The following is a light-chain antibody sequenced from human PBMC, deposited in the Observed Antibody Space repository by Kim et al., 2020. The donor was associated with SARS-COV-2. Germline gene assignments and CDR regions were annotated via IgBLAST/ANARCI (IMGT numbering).Light chain of an antibody. CDR2: AAS. CDR3: QQLNSYPQT. V-gene: IGKV1-9*01. CDR1: QGISSY. Sequence: DIQLTQSPSFLSASVGDRVTITCRASQGISSYLAWYQQKPGKAPKLLIYAASTLQSGVPSRFSGSGSGTEFTLTISSLQPEDFATYCCQQLNSYPQTFGQGTKLEI. J-gene: IGKJ2*01.